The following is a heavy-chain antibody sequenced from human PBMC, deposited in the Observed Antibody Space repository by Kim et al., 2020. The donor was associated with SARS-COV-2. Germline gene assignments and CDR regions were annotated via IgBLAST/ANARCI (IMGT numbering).Heavy chain of an antibody. CDR2: ISYDGSNK. J-gene: IGHJ4*02. D-gene: IGHD5-18*01. CDR3: AKGAREWTQYYFDY. CDR1: GFTFSSYG. V-gene: IGHV3-30*18. Sequence: GGSLRLSCAASGFTFSSYGMHWVRQAPGKGLEWVAVISYDGSNKYYADSVKGRFTISRDNSKNTLYLQMNSLRAEDTAVYYCAKGAREWTQYYFDYWGQGTLVTVSS.